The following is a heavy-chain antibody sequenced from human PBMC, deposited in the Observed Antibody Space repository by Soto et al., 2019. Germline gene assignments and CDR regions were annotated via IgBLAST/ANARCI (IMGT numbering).Heavy chain of an antibody. CDR3: ARGIQRLPPSAFDI. J-gene: IGHJ3*02. CDR2: LNPNTDKT. V-gene: IGHV1-8*01. Sequence: ASVKVSCKASGYTFSNYDINWVRQATGQGLEWMGWLNPNTDKTGSAQKFQGRVTMTRNTSISTAYLELRGLRSDDTAVYYCARGIQRLPPSAFDIWGQGTRVTVSS. D-gene: IGHD6-25*01. CDR1: GYTFSNYD.